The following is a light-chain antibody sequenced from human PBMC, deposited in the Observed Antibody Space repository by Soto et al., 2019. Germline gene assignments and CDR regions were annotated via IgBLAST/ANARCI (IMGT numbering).Light chain of an antibody. CDR3: QKYNNWPDT. CDR1: QSVSSN. Sequence: EIVMTQSPATLSVSPGERATLSCRASQSVSSNLAWYQQKPGQAPRLLIYGASTRATGIPARFSGSGSGTEFTRTISSLQSEDFAVYYCQKYNNWPDTFGQGTKVEI. V-gene: IGKV3-15*01. J-gene: IGKJ1*01. CDR2: GAS.